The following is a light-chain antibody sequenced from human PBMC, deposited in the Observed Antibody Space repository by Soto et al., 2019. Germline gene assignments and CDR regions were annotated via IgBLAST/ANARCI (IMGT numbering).Light chain of an antibody. Sequence: SQSVGTVSLSTGERATRSCMAIRTVRYNYLAWYQQKPGQAPRLVIYGASNRATGIPDRFSGSGCGTDFTVIISRLAREEFAVYFCQQYGRSRMFGQGTKVDIK. CDR1: RTVRYNY. CDR2: GAS. CDR3: QQYGRSRM. J-gene: IGKJ1*01. V-gene: IGKV3-20*01.